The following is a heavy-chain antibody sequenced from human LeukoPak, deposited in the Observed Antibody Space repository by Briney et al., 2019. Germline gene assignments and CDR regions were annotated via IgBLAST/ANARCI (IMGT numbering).Heavy chain of an antibody. CDR1: GFTFSSYS. CDR3: ARDAFDI. Sequence: PGESLRLSCAASGFTFSSYSMNLVRQAPGKGLEWVSYISSSSSTIYYADSVKGRFTISRDNAKNSLYLQMNSLRAEDTAVYYCARDAFDIWGQGTMVTVSS. J-gene: IGHJ3*02. V-gene: IGHV3-48*01. CDR2: ISSSSSTI.